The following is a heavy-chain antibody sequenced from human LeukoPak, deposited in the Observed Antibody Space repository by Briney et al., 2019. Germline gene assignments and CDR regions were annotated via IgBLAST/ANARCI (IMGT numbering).Heavy chain of an antibody. V-gene: IGHV3-23*01. J-gene: IGHJ4*02. CDR2: ISGSGGGT. CDR3: AKHHIVVVTAIRFDY. Sequence: GGSLRLSCAASGFTFYNYAMSWVRQAPGKGLEWVSAISGSGGGTYYADSVRGRFTISRDNSKNTLNLQMNSLRAEDTAVYYCAKHHIVVVTAIRFDYWGQGTLDTVSS. D-gene: IGHD2-21*02. CDR1: GFTFYNYA.